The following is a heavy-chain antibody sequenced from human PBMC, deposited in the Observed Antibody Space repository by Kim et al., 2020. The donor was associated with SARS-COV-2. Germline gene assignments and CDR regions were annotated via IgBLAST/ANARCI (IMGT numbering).Heavy chain of an antibody. CDR3: ARDAGWWELRGVYFDY. J-gene: IGHJ4*02. V-gene: IGHV1-69*04. Sequence: KLKGRVAITTDKSTSTAYMELRSLRSEDTAVYYCARDAGWWELRGVYFDYWGQGTLVTVSS. D-gene: IGHD1-26*01.